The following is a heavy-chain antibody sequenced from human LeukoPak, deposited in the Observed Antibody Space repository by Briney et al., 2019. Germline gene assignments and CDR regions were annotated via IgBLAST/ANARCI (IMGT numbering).Heavy chain of an antibody. V-gene: IGHV4-59*05. CDR3: AKTRWELKAHAFDI. J-gene: IGHJ3*02. CDR1: GGSISSYY. D-gene: IGHD1-26*01. CDR2: IYYSGST. Sequence: SETLSLTCTVSGGSISSYYWSWIRQPPGKGLEWIGSIYYSGSTYYNPSLKSRVTISVDTSKNQFSLKLSSVTAADTAVYYCAKTRWELKAHAFDIWGQGTMVTVSS.